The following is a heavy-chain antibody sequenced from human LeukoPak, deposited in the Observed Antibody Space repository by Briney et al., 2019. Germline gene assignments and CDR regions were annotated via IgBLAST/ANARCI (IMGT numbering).Heavy chain of an antibody. V-gene: IGHV1-2*02. CDR3: TRGVLPARFDS. D-gene: IGHD2-2*01. J-gene: IGHJ5*01. Sequence: ASVKVSCKASGYTFTGYYMHWVRQAPGQGLEWMGWINPNNGGTNYAQKFQGRVTMTRDTSTSTVYMELSSLISDDTAVYYCTRGVLPARFDSWGQGTLVTVTS. CDR2: INPNNGGT. CDR1: GYTFTGYY.